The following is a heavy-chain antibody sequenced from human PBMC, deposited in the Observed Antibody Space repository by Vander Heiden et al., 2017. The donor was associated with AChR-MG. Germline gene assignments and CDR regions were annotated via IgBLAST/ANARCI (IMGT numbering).Heavy chain of an antibody. V-gene: IGHV3-30*18. J-gene: IGHJ6*02. CDR2: VSADGTEK. CDR3: AKEFSEGNLWSYGLDV. CDR1: GFNFNDHA. D-gene: IGHD2-21*01. Sequence: QVQLVAFGGGVVQPGTSLRLSCEASGFNFNDHAMHWVRQSPGRGLEWVAVVSADGTEKFYGAFVKGRFTVSRDRSNNTVSLIMKSLRDEDTAIYYCAKEFSEGNLWSYGLDVWGQGTTVIVSS.